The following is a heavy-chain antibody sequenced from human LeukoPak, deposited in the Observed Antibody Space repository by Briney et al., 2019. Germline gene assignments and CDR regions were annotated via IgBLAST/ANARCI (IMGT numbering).Heavy chain of an antibody. V-gene: IGHV1-24*01. CDR1: GYTLTELS. CDR3: ATRSSTGFLEW. J-gene: IGHJ4*02. CDR2: FDPEDGET. Sequence: ASVKVSCKVSGYTLTELSMHWVRQAPGKGLEWMGGFDPEDGETIYAQKFQGRVTMTEDTSTDTAYMEPSSLRSEDTAVYYCATRSSTGFLEWWSQGTLVTVSS. D-gene: IGHD3-3*01.